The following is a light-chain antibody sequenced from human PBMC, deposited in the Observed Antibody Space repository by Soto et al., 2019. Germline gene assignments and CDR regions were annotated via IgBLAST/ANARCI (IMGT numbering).Light chain of an antibody. V-gene: IGKV3-20*01. CDR2: GAS. J-gene: IGKJ1*01. CDR3: QQYGSSPRT. CDR1: QSVSSSY. Sequence: EIVLTQSPGPLSLSPGERATLSCGASQSVSSSYLAWYQQKPGQAPRLLIYGASSRATGIPDRFSGSGSGTDFTLTISRLEPEDFAVYSCQQYGSSPRTFGQGTKVEIK.